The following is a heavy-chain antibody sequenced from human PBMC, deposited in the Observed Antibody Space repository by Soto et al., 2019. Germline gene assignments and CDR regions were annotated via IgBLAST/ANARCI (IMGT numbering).Heavy chain of an antibody. Sequence: QVQLVQSGAEVKKPGASVKVSCKASGYTFTSYGISRVRQAPGQGLEWMGWISAYNGNTNYAQKLQGRVTMTTDTSTSTASMELRSMRSDDTAVYYCARPYYDFWSGYSYGDAFDIWGQGTMVTVSS. D-gene: IGHD3-3*01. CDR2: ISAYNGNT. V-gene: IGHV1-18*01. CDR1: GYTFTSYG. J-gene: IGHJ3*02. CDR3: ARPYYDFWSGYSYGDAFDI.